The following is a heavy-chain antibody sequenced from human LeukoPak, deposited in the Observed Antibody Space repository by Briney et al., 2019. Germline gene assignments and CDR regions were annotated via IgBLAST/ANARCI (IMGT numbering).Heavy chain of an antibody. CDR2: INHSGST. Sequence: SETLSLTCTVSGGSFSGYYWSWIRQPPGKGLEWIGEINHSGSTNYNPSLKSRVTISVDTSKNQFSLKLTSVTAADTAVYYCARTTEGGYTYGYFYYYYMDVWGKGTTVTISS. CDR1: GGSFSGYY. D-gene: IGHD5-18*01. CDR3: ARTTEGGYTYGYFYYYYMDV. J-gene: IGHJ6*03. V-gene: IGHV4-34*01.